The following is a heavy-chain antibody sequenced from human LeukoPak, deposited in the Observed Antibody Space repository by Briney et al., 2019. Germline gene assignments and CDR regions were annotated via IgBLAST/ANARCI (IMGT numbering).Heavy chain of an antibody. J-gene: IGHJ3*02. Sequence: ASVKVSCKASGYTFTSYDINWVRQATGQGLEWMGWMNPNSGNTGYAQKFQGRVTKTRNTSISTAYMELSSLRSEDTAVYYCARELTAADDAFDIWGQGTMVTVSS. CDR3: ARELTAADDAFDI. CDR2: MNPNSGNT. D-gene: IGHD6-13*01. V-gene: IGHV1-8*01. CDR1: GYTFTSYD.